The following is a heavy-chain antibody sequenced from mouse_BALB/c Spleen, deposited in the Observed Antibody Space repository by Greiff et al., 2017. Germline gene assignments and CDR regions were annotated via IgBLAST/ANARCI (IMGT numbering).Heavy chain of an antibody. CDR1: GFSLTSYG. J-gene: IGHJ3*01. Sequence: VKLKQSGPGLVAPSQSLSITCTVSGFSLTSYGVHWVRQPPGKGLEWLGVIWAGGSTNYNSALMSRLSISKDNSKSQVFLKMNSLQTDDTAMYYCARAELGRKDWFAYWGQGTLVTVSA. CDR2: IWAGGST. D-gene: IGHD4-1*01. CDR3: ARAELGRKDWFAY. V-gene: IGHV2-9*02.